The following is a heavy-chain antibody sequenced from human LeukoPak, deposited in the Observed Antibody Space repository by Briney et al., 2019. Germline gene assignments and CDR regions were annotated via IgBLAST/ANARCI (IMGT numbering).Heavy chain of an antibody. V-gene: IGHV3-48*04. Sequence: GGSLRLSCAASGFTFSTYSMNWVRQAPGKGLEWLSYISARGTTIYYADSLKGRLTISRDNTKNALYLQMNSLRADDTAVYFCARDSTWQLDYWGQGTLITVSS. D-gene: IGHD5-12*01. CDR2: ISARGTTI. CDR3: ARDSTWQLDY. J-gene: IGHJ4*02. CDR1: GFTFSTYS.